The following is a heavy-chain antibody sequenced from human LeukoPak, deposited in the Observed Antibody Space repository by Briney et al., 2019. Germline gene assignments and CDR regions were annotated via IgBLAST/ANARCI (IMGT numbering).Heavy chain of an antibody. CDR1: GYTFTGYY. Sequence: GASVKVSCKASGYTFTGYYMHWVRQAPGQELEWMGWINPNSGGTNYAQKFQGRVTITRDTSISTAYMELSRLRSDDTAVYYCARRITMIDDAFDIWGQGTMVTVSS. CDR3: ARRITMIDDAFDI. V-gene: IGHV1-2*02. D-gene: IGHD3-22*01. J-gene: IGHJ3*02. CDR2: INPNSGGT.